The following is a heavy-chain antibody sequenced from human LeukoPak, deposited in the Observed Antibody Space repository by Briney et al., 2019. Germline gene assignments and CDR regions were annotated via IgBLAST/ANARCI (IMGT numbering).Heavy chain of an antibody. CDR2: ISSSGSTI. CDR1: GFTFSDYY. CDR3: ARRQSLNAFDI. Sequence: GGSLRLSCAASGFTFSDYYMSWIRQAPGKGLEWVSYISSSGSTIYYADSVKGRFTISRDNAKNSLYLQMNSLRAEDTAMYYCARRQSLNAFDIWGQGTMVTVSS. J-gene: IGHJ3*02. V-gene: IGHV3-11*04.